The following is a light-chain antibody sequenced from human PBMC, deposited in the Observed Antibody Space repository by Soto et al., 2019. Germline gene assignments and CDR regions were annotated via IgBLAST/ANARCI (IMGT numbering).Light chain of an antibody. CDR1: KIGSKR. CDR2: YDS. Sequence: SYELTQPPSVSVAPGKTASITCGGNKIGSKRVHWYRQKPGQAPVVVIYYDSDRPSGIPGRFSGSNSGNTATLTISRVEAGDEADYYCQVWDSSSDHPMVFGGGTKLTVL. J-gene: IGLJ2*01. V-gene: IGLV3-21*04. CDR3: QVWDSSSDHPMV.